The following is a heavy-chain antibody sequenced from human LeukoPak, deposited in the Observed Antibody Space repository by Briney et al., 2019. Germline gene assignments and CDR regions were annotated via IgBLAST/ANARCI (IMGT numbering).Heavy chain of an antibody. CDR3: AKDPPNRMGAFDI. Sequence: GGSLRLSCAASGFTFSSYGMHWVRQAPGKGLEWVAFIRYDGSNKYYADSVKGRFTISRDNSKNTLYLQMNSLRAEDTAVYYCAKDPPNRMGAFDIWGQGTMVTVSS. V-gene: IGHV3-30*02. CDR1: GFTFSSYG. D-gene: IGHD1-14*01. J-gene: IGHJ3*02. CDR2: IRYDGSNK.